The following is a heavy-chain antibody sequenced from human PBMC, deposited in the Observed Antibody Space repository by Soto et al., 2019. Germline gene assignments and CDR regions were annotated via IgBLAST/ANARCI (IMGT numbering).Heavy chain of an antibody. D-gene: IGHD5-12*01. CDR3: ARGGGYDSFDY. J-gene: IGHJ4*02. Sequence: SETLSLTCTVSGASISYGGFSWSWIRQSPGKGLEWIGYISHLESTYFHPSFKSRLAMSIDRTRNQFSLKLSSVTAADMAVYYCARGGGYDSFDYWGQGVLVTV. CDR2: ISHLEST. CDR1: GASISYGGFS. V-gene: IGHV4-30-2*06.